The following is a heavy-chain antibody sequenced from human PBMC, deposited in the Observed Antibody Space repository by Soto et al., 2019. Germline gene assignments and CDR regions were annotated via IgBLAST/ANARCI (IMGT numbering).Heavy chain of an antibody. J-gene: IGHJ6*02. Sequence: QEHLVESGGGVVQPGGSLTLSCTASGFPFSSYTMHWLRRAPGKGLEWVGIISFGGNSKYYADWLKGRIVISRDNSTDSLYLQMATLRPDDTDIYYCARDTVTSLTPYQGFYYYGMDVWGQGTTVTVSS. V-gene: IGHV3-30*09. CDR1: GFPFSSYT. CDR2: ISFGGNSK. CDR3: ARDTVTSLTPYQGFYYYGMDV. D-gene: IGHD2-2*01.